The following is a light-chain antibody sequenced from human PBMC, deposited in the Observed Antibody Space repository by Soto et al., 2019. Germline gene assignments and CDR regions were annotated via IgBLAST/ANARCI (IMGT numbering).Light chain of an antibody. CDR2: GAS. CDR3: QESYNTFFT. CDR1: QSIDTY. V-gene: IGKV1-39*01. Sequence: DIQMTQSPSSLSASVGDRVTIGCRASQSIDTYLNWYQQIPGKAPKLQIYGASVLQSGVPSRFSGSGSGTDFTLTIANLQPEDFATYFCQESYNTFFTFGPGTQVDIK. J-gene: IGKJ3*01.